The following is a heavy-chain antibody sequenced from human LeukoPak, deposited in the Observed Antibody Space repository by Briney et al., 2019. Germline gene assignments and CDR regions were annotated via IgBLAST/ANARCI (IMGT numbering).Heavy chain of an antibody. V-gene: IGHV3-48*01. CDR2: ISSSGSTI. J-gene: IGHJ4*02. D-gene: IGHD3-22*01. CDR3: ARGAYYYDSSTYLSDVAY. Sequence: RGSLRLSCAASGFTISYYSMNWVRQAPGKGLEWVSYISSSGSTIYYADSVKGRFTISRDNAKNSLYLQMNSLRAEDTAVYYCARGAYYYDSSTYLSDVAYWGQGTLVTVFS. CDR1: GFTISYYS.